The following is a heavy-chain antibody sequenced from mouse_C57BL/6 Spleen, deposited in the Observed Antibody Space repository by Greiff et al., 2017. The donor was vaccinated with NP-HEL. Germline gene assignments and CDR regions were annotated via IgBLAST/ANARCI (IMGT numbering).Heavy chain of an antibody. CDR1: GYTFTSYW. V-gene: IGHV1-69*01. J-gene: IGHJ2*01. CDR3: GRWNYDIDY. D-gene: IGHD2-4*01. Sequence: QVQLQQPGAELVMPGASVKLSCKASGYTFTSYWMHWVKQRPGQGLEWIGEIDPYDSYTNYNQKFKGKSTLTVDKSSSTAYMQHISLTSEDSSVYYYGRWNYDIDYWGQGTTVTVSS. CDR2: IDPYDSYT.